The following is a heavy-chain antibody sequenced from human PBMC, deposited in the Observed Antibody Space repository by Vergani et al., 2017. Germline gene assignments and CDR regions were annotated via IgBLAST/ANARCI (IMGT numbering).Heavy chain of an antibody. D-gene: IGHD3-3*01. CDR2: ISSSGSNI. Sequence: QVQLVESGGGLVKPGGSLRLSCAASGFTFSDYYMSWIRQAPGKGLEWVSYISSSGSNIYYADSVKGRFTISRDNAKNSLYLQMNSLRAEDTAVYYCAREYYDFWSGHRPYYYYMDVWGKGTTVTVSS. V-gene: IGHV3-11*01. J-gene: IGHJ6*03. CDR3: AREYYDFWSGHRPYYYYMDV. CDR1: GFTFSDYY.